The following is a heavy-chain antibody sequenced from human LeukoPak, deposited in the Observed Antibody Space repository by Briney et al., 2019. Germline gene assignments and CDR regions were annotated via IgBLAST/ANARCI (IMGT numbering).Heavy chain of an antibody. CDR1: GGSISSGTYY. CDR2: IYTSGST. Sequence: PSQTLPLTCTVSGGSISSGTYYWNWIRQPAGKGLEWIGRIYTSGSTNYNPSLKSRVTISVDTSKNQFSPKLTSVTAADTAMYYCARDPYDTSANDAFDIWGQGTMVSVSS. CDR3: ARDPYDTSANDAFDI. D-gene: IGHD3-22*01. V-gene: IGHV4-61*02. J-gene: IGHJ3*02.